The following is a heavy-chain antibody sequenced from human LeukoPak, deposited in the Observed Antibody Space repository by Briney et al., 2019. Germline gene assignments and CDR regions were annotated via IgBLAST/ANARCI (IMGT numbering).Heavy chain of an antibody. CDR3: ARVRASGPFAPLDT. D-gene: IGHD1-26*01. J-gene: IGHJ5*02. Sequence: RPGGSLRLSCAASGFRFSDFAMSWVRQPPGKGLEWVAGIFWNGDKTTYGESVKGRVAISRDNTKRSLFLQLESLGVEDTAVYYCARVRASGPFAPLDTWGQGTLVTVAS. CDR2: IFWNGDKT. V-gene: IGHV3-20*04. CDR1: GFRFSDFA.